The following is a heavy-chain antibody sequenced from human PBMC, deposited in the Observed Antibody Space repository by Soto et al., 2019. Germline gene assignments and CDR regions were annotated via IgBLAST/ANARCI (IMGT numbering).Heavy chain of an antibody. CDR2: MSPNTGAT. CDR3: ARGVDAGVDV. Sequence: QVQLVQSGAEVTKPGASVKVSCKASGYTFTSYDIHWVRQATGQGLEWLGWMSPNTGATGYGQKFQGRVTMTRETSISTTYMELSNLRSEDTAIYYCARGVDAGVDVWGQGSTVTVSS. V-gene: IGHV1-8*01. D-gene: IGHD1-1*01. CDR1: GYTFTSYD. J-gene: IGHJ6*02.